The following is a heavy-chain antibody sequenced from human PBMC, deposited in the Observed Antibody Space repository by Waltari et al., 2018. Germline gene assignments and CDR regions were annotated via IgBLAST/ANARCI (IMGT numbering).Heavy chain of an antibody. Sequence: QVQLVESGGGVVQPGRSLRLSCAASGFTFSSYGMHWVRQAPGKGLEWVAVIWYDGSNKYYADSVKGRFTISRDNSKNTLYLQMNSLRAEDTAVYYCAKDQSNSSGWYGGDAFDIWGQGTMVIVSS. D-gene: IGHD6-19*01. CDR2: IWYDGSNK. CDR1: GFTFSSYG. CDR3: AKDQSNSSGWYGGDAFDI. V-gene: IGHV3-33*06. J-gene: IGHJ3*02.